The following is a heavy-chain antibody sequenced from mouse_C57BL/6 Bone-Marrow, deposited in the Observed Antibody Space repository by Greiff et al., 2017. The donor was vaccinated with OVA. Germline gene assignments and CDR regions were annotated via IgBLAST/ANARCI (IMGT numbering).Heavy chain of an antibody. CDR3: AGCWLLRSYAMDY. CDR2: IYPGDGDT. V-gene: IGHV1-82*01. D-gene: IGHD2-3*01. J-gene: IGHJ4*01. CDR1: GYAFSSSW. Sequence: VQLQESGPELVKPGASVKISCKASGYAFSSSWMNWVKQRPGKGLEWIGRIYPGDGDTNYNGKFKGKATLTADKSSSTAYMQLSSLTSEDSAVYVGAGCWLLRSYAMDYWGQGTSVTVSS.